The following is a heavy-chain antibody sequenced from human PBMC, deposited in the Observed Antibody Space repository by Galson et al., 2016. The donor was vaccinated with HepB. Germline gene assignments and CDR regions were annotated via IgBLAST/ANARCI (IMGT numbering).Heavy chain of an antibody. CDR1: GGTFSSYA. CDR3: ARVPSYYYYYYGMDV. V-gene: IGHV1-69*13. CDR2: IIPIFGTA. J-gene: IGHJ6*02. D-gene: IGHD1-1*01. Sequence: SVKVSCKASGGTFSSYAISWVRQAPGQGLEWMGGIIPIFGTANYAQKFQGRVTITADESTSTAYMELSSLRSEDTAVYYCARVPSYYYYYYGMDVWGQGTTVTVSS.